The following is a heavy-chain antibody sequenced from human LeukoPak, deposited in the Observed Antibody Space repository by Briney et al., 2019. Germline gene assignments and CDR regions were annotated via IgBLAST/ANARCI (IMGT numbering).Heavy chain of an antibody. V-gene: IGHV4-31*03. CDR3: ARGGSWYGSLVY. J-gene: IGHJ4*02. CDR2: IYYSGST. Sequence: YPSETLSPTCTVSGGSISSGGYYWNWMRQHPGKGLEWIGYIYYSGSTYYNPSLKSRVTISIDTSKNQFSLKLSSVTAADTAVYYCARGGSWYGSLVYWGQGALVTVSS. CDR1: GGSISSGGYY. D-gene: IGHD6-13*01.